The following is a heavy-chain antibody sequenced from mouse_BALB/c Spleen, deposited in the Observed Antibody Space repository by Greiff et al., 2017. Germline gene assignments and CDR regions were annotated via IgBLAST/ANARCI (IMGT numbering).Heavy chain of an antibody. CDR3: ARNYYGSSIYYFDY. Sequence: VQLQQSGAELARPGASVKLSCKASGYTFTSYWMQWVKQRPGQGLEWIGAIYPGDGDTRYTQKFKGKATLTADKSSSTAYMQLSSLASEDSAVYDCARNYYGSSIYYFDYWGQVTTLTVSS. CDR1: GYTFTSYW. CDR2: IYPGDGDT. J-gene: IGHJ2*01. D-gene: IGHD1-1*01. V-gene: IGHV1-87*01.